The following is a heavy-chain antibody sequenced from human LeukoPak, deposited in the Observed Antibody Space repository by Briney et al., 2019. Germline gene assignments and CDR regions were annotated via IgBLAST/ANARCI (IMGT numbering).Heavy chain of an antibody. CDR1: GGSFSGYY. CDR2: INHSGST. Sequence: SETLSLTCAVYGGSFSGYYWSWIRQPPGKGLEWIGEINHSGSTNYNPSLKSRVTISVDTSKNQFSLKLSSVTAADTAVYYCARNRLYSGWPYDYWGQGTLVTVSS. CDR3: ARNRLYSGWPYDY. V-gene: IGHV4-34*01. D-gene: IGHD6-19*01. J-gene: IGHJ4*02.